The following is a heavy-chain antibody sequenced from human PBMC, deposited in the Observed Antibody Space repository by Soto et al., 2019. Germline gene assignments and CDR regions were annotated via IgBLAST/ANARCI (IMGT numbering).Heavy chain of an antibody. CDR3: AMRLIRGVIITGH. D-gene: IGHD3-10*01. CDR1: GFIFSDYA. V-gene: IGHV3-23*01. J-gene: IGHJ4*01. Sequence: EVQLLESGGGLVVPGGSLRLSCAASGFIFSDYAMNWVRQPPGKGLEWVSGISHSATSTYYADSVKGRFAISRDNSKSTLFLEMNSLRVEDTAVYYCAMRLIRGVIITGHWGHGTQVTVSS. CDR2: ISHSATST.